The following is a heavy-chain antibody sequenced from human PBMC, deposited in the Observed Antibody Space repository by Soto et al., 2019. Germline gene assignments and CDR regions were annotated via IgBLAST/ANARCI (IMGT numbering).Heavy chain of an antibody. CDR1: GFTFSSYA. CDR2: ISYDGGNK. J-gene: IGHJ6*02. D-gene: IGHD3-3*01. Sequence: PGGSLRLSCAASGFTFSSYAMHWVRQVPGKGLEWVAVISYDGGNKYYADSVKGRFTISRDNSKNTLYLQMNSLRAEDTAVYYCARDHGDFWSGQFGGMDVWGQGTTVTVSS. V-gene: IGHV3-30-3*01. CDR3: ARDHGDFWSGQFGGMDV.